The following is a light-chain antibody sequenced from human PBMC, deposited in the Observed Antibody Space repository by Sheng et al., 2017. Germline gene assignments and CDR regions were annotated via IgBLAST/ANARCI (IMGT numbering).Light chain of an antibody. CDR2: NDN. V-gene: IGLV1-47*02. Sequence: QSVLTQPPSASGIPGQRVTISCSGSSSNVGSKYVYWYQQLPGMAPKLLIYNDNERPSGVPDRFSGSKSGTSASLAISGLRSEDEADYYCAASSDSMIVVFGGGTKLTVL. CDR1: SSNVGSKY. CDR3: AASSDSMIVV. J-gene: IGLJ3*02.